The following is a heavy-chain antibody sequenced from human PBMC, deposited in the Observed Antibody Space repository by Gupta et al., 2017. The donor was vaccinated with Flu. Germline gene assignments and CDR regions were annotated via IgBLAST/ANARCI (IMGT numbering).Heavy chain of an antibody. CDR1: GFTFSSYG. CDR2: ISYDGSNK. CDR3: AKDDSGSSSPPEGDWFDP. Sequence: QVQLVESGGGVVQPGRSLRLSCAASGFTFSSYGMHWVRQAPGKGLEWVAVISYDGSNKYYADSVKGRFTISRDNSKNTLYLQMNSLRAEDTAVXYXAKDDSGSSSPPEGDWFDPWGQGTLVTVSS. V-gene: IGHV3-30*18. J-gene: IGHJ5*02. D-gene: IGHD6-6*01.